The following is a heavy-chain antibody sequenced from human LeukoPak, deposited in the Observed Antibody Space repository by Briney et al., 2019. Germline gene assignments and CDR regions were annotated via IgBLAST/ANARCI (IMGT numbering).Heavy chain of an antibody. J-gene: IGHJ4*02. Sequence: LTPSETLSLTCAVYGGSFSDYFWNWIRQPPGKGLEWIGEINHGGGTRYNPSLKSRATISVDTSKKQFSLNLTSVTAADTAVYYCARGEDGTGDYRPTYFDSWGQGTLVTASS. D-gene: IGHD4-17*01. CDR1: GGSFSDYF. CDR3: ARGEDGTGDYRPTYFDS. CDR2: INHGGGT. V-gene: IGHV4-34*01.